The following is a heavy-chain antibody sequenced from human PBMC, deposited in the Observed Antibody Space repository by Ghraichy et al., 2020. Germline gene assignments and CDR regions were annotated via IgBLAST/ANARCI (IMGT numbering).Heavy chain of an antibody. CDR2: ISYDGSNK. Sequence: GGSLRLSCAASGFTFSSYAMHWVRQAPGKGLEWVAVISYDGSNKYYADSVKGRFTISRDNSKNTLYLQMNSLRAEDTAVYYCARDDTRYSSSDYWGQGTLVTVSS. J-gene: IGHJ4*02. D-gene: IGHD6-6*01. CDR1: GFTFSSYA. V-gene: IGHV3-30*04. CDR3: ARDDTRYSSSDY.